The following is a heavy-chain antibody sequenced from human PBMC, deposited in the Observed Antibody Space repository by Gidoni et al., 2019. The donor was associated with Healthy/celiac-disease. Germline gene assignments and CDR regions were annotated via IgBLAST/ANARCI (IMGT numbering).Heavy chain of an antibody. D-gene: IGHD6-13*01. CDR2: ISYDGSNK. CDR3: ARDGGTYSSSWSRGNWFDP. Sequence: QVQLVASGGGVVQPGRSLRLSCAASGFTFSSHALPWVRQAPGKGLEWVAVISYDGSNKDYADSGTGRITIARDNSKNTLYLQMNSLRAEDTAVYYCARDGGTYSSSWSRGNWFDPWGQGTLVTVSS. J-gene: IGHJ5*02. V-gene: IGHV3-30-3*01. CDR1: GFTFSSHA.